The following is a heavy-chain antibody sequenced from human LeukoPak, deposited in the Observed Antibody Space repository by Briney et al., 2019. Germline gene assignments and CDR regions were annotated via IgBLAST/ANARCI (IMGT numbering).Heavy chain of an antibody. Sequence: GGSLRLSCAASGFTFSSYWMSWVRQAPGKGLEWVANIKQDGSEKYYVDSVKGRFTISRDNAKNSLYLQMNSLRAEDTAVYYCAREGSGGWSPGFDYWGQGTLVTVSS. J-gene: IGHJ4*02. V-gene: IGHV3-7*01. CDR3: AREGSGGWSPGFDY. CDR1: GFTFSSYW. D-gene: IGHD3-10*01. CDR2: IKQDGSEK.